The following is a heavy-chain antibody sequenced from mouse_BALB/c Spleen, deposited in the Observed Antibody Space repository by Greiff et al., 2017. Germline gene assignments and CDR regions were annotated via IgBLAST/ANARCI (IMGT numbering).Heavy chain of an antibody. Sequence: EVKLVESGGGLVKPGGSLKLSCAASGFTFSSYAMSWVRQTPEKRLEWVASISSGGSTYYPDSVKGRFTISRDNARNILYLQMSSLRSEDTAMYYCARAYYGYWYFDVWGAGTTVTVSS. CDR1: GFTFSSYA. J-gene: IGHJ1*01. CDR3: ARAYYGYWYFDV. V-gene: IGHV5-6-5*01. D-gene: IGHD1-1*01. CDR2: ISSGGST.